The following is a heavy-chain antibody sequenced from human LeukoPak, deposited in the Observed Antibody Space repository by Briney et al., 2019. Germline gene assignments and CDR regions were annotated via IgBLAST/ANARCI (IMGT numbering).Heavy chain of an antibody. J-gene: IGHJ4*02. CDR3: AKGRSYYDNSGLFDY. CDR2: IRYDGSNK. CDR1: GFTFSSYG. Sequence: GGSLRLSCAASGFTFSSYGMHWVRQAPGKGLEWVAFIRYDGSNKYYADSVKGRFTISRDNSKNTLYLQMNSLRAEDTAVYYCAKGRSYYDNSGLFDYWGQGTLVTVSS. V-gene: IGHV3-30*02. D-gene: IGHD3-22*01.